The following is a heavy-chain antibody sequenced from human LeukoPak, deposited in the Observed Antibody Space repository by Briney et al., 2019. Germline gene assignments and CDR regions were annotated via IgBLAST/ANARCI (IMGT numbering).Heavy chain of an antibody. D-gene: IGHD6-13*01. CDR2: ISGYNGNT. CDR1: GYTFANSG. J-gene: IGHJ4*02. CDR3: ARSRIAALPGGYSSSWYDY. Sequence: GASVKVSCKASGYTFANSGISWVRQAPGQGLEWMGWISGYNGNTNYAQKFQGRVTMTTDTSTSTAHMELRSLRSDDTAVYYCARSRIAALPGGYSSSWYDYWGQGTLVTVSS. V-gene: IGHV1-18*01.